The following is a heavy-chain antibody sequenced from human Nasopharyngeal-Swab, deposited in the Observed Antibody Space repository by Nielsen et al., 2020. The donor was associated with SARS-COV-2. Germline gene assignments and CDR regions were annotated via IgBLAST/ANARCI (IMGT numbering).Heavy chain of an antibody. Sequence: ASVKVSCKASGYTFTGYYMHWVRQAPAQGLEWMGWINPNSGGTNYAQKFQGRLTMTRDTSISTAYMELSRLRSDDTAVYYCARESIAAAGRDFDYWGQGTLVTVSS. J-gene: IGHJ4*02. D-gene: IGHD6-13*01. CDR3: ARESIAAAGRDFDY. CDR1: GYTFTGYY. CDR2: INPNSGGT. V-gene: IGHV1-2*02.